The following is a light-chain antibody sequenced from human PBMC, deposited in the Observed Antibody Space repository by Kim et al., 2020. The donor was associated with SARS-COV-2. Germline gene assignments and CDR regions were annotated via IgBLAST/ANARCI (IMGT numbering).Light chain of an antibody. CDR2: DAS. CDR1: QSIINW. J-gene: IGKJ4*01. CDR3: QQYNLYSPLT. V-gene: IGKV1-5*01. Sequence: SVGDTVTITCRASQSIINWLAWYQQQPGKAPNLLIYDASNLETAVPSRFSGSGSGTEFTLTISSLQPGDVATYYCQQYNLYSPLTFGGGTKVDIK.